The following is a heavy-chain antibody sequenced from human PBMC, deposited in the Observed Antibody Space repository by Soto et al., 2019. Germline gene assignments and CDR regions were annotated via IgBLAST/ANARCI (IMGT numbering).Heavy chain of an antibody. V-gene: IGHV3-30*18. CDR2: ISYDVRKT. CDR1: GLTFSTYG. CDR3: AKDSLGGMGTVMMPGPD. D-gene: IGHD4-17*01. J-gene: IGHJ4*02. Sequence: GGSLRLSCAVSGLTFSTYGMHWVRQAPGKGLEWVAVISYDVRKTHYADSVRGRFTISRDNSKSTLYLQMNDLRADDTAPYYCAKDSLGGMGTVMMPGPDWGQGTLVTVSS.